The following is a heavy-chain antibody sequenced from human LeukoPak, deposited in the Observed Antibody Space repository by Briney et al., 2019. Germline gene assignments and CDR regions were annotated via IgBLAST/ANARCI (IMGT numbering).Heavy chain of an antibody. J-gene: IGHJ5*02. D-gene: IGHD6-13*01. V-gene: IGHV4-34*01. CDR3: ARHLRGHSSSWALRDWFDP. CDR2: INHSGST. Sequence: SETLSLTCAVYGGSFSGYYWSWIRQPPGKGLEWIGEINHSGSTNYNPSLKSRVTVSVDTSKNQFSLQLSSVTAADTAVYYCARHLRGHSSSWALRDWFDPWGQGTLVTVSS. CDR1: GGSFSGYY.